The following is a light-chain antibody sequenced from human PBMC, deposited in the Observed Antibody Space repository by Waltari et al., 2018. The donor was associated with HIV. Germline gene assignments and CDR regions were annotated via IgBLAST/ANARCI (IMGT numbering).Light chain of an antibody. Sequence: QSALTQPASVSGSPGQSITISCTGTNSDIGGHNSVAWYQQHPGKAPKLIIYDVSNRPAGGSDRFSGSQSGNTASLTISGLQAEDEADYYCKSSTTRSTPCVFGSGTKVTVL. V-gene: IGLV2-14*01. J-gene: IGLJ1*01. CDR3: KSSTTRSTPCV. CDR1: NSDIGGHNS. CDR2: DVS.